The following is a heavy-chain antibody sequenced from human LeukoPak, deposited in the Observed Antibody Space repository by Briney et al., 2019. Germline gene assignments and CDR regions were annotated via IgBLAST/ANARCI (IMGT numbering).Heavy chain of an antibody. CDR3: AQDGEGSGSSWVVTIDH. D-gene: IGHD3-10*01. J-gene: IGHJ4*02. CDR2: INTDGTNT. Sequence: GGSLRLSCAASGFTFSSHWMHWVRQTPGKGLVWVSRINTDGTNTKYADSMKGRFTISRDNSKNTLHLQMNSLRAEDTAIYYCAQDGEGSGSSWVVTIDHWGQGTLVTVSS. V-gene: IGHV3-74*01. CDR1: GFTFSSHW.